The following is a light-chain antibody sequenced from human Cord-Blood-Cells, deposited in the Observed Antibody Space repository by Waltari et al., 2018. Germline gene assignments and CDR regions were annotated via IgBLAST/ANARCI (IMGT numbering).Light chain of an antibody. V-gene: IGLV2-8*02. CDR2: EVS. Sequence: QSALTQPPSASRSPGQSVTISCTGTSSDAGGYNYVSWYQQHPGKAPKLMIYEVSKRPSGVPDRFSGSKSGNTASLTVSGLQAEDEADYYCSSYAGSNNVVFGGGTKLTVL. CDR1: SSDAGGYNY. J-gene: IGLJ2*01. CDR3: SSYAGSNNVV.